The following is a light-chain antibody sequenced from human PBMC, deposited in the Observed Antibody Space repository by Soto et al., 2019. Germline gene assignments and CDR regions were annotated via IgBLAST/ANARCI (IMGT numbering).Light chain of an antibody. CDR1: SSDVGGYNY. Sequence: QSALTQPASVSGSPGQSITISCTGTSSDVGGYNYVSWYQQHPGKAPKTMIYAVSNRPSGVSYRFSGSKSGNTASLTISGLQAEDEADYCCNSYTSINTLVFGTGTKLTVL. J-gene: IGLJ1*01. CDR3: NSYTSINTLV. V-gene: IGLV2-14*01. CDR2: AVS.